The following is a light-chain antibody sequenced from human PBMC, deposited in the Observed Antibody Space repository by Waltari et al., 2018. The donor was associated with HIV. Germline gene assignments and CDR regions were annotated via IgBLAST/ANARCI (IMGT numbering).Light chain of an antibody. J-gene: IGLJ2*01. Sequence: QAVVTQEPSLSVSPGETVTLACTSFIGFITRSQFPYWFQMREVHDPRTLIYDTDKRHAWTPGRFSGSIVGGKAILTLLGAQPEDDGDYYCLISYNGVRVFGGGTKLTV. CDR1: IGFITRSQF. CDR3: LISYNGVRV. V-gene: IGLV7-46*02. CDR2: DTD.